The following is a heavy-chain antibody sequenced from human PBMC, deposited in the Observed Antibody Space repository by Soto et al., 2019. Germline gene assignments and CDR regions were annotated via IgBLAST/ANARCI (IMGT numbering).Heavy chain of an antibody. Sequence: SATLSLTCAVSSGSISSSNWWSWVRHPPGKGLEWIGEIFLSGSTNYNPSLKSRVTISVDKSKNQFSLKLSSVTAADTAVYYCAREAQRRLHNYDFWSGYYYYYYGMDVWGQGTTVT. CDR3: AREAQRRLHNYDFWSGYYYYYYGMDV. V-gene: IGHV4-4*02. J-gene: IGHJ6*02. CDR2: IFLSGST. D-gene: IGHD3-3*01. CDR1: SGSISSSNW.